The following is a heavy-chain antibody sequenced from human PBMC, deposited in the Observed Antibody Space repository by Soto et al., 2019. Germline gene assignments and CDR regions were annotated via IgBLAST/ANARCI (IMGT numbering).Heavy chain of an antibody. D-gene: IGHD3-22*01. Sequence: ASVKVSRKASGYTFTGYYMHWVRQAPGQGLEWMGWINPNSGGTNYAQKFQGWVTMTRDTSISTAYMELSRLRSDDTAVYYCARGYYYDSSGYYYGGAFDIWGQGTMVTVSS. CDR3: ARGYYYDSSGYYYGGAFDI. CDR2: INPNSGGT. J-gene: IGHJ3*02. CDR1: GYTFTGYY. V-gene: IGHV1-2*04.